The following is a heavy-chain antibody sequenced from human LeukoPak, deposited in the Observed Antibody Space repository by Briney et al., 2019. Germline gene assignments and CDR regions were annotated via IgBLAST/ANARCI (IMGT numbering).Heavy chain of an antibody. Sequence: GASVKVSCKASGGTFSSYAISWVRQAPGQGLEWMGGIIPIFGTANYAQKFQGRVTITADESTSTAYMELSSLRSDDTAVYYCARETKANSEAYYYYYYMDVWGKGTTVTVSS. CDR1: GGTFSSYA. D-gene: IGHD1-1*01. J-gene: IGHJ6*03. V-gene: IGHV1-69*13. CDR2: IIPIFGTA. CDR3: ARETKANSEAYYYYYYMDV.